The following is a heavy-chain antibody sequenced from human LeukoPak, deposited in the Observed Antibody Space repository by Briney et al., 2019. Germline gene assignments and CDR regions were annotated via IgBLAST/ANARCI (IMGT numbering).Heavy chain of an antibody. D-gene: IGHD6-19*01. CDR3: ARDVSSGWVYYFDY. CDR2: INTNTGNP. CDR1: GGTFSSYA. Sequence: PVASVKVSCKTSGGTFSSYAISWVRQAPGQGLEWMGWINTNTGNPTYAQGFTGRFVFSLDTSVSTAYLQISSLKAEDTAVYYCARDVSSGWVYYFDYWGQGTLVTVSS. J-gene: IGHJ4*02. V-gene: IGHV7-4-1*02.